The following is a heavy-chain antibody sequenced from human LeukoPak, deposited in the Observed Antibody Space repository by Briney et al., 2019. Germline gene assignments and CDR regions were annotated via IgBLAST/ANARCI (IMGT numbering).Heavy chain of an antibody. J-gene: IGHJ4*02. D-gene: IGHD4-23*01. CDR3: AKGGGNSPLDY. CDR2: ISNSGGSA. V-gene: IGHV3-23*01. CDR1: GFTFSSHA. Sequence: GGSLRLSCAASGFTFSSHAMSWVRQVPGKGLEWVSAISNSGGSAYCADSVKGRFTISRDNSNNILYLQMNSLRAEDTAVYYCAKGGGNSPLDYWGQGTLVTVSP.